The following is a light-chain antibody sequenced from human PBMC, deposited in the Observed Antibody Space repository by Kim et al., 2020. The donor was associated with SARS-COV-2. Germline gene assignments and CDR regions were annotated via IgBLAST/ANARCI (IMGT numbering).Light chain of an antibody. Sequence: FAPRESPPRSCRAGQMVDTNYLAWYQQQPGQAPRLLIYDSSTRATCIPDRFSGGGSGTDFTLTISRLEPEDFAVYYCQQYGRPELTFGGGTKVEI. V-gene: IGKV3-20*01. CDR1: QMVDTNY. J-gene: IGKJ4*01. CDR3: QQYGRPELT. CDR2: DSS.